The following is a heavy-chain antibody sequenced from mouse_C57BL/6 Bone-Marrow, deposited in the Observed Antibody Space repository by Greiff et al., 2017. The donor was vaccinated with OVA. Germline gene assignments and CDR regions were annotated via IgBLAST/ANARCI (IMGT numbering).Heavy chain of an antibody. CDR2: IRSKSNNYAT. J-gene: IGHJ4*01. CDR1: GFSFNTYA. V-gene: IGHV10-1*01. Sequence: EAGGGLVQPKGSLKLSCAASGFSFNTYAMNWVRQAPGKGLEWVARIRSKSNNYATYYADSVKDRFTISRDDSESMLYLQMNNLKTEDTAMYYCVGSYYYAMDYWGQGTSVTVSS. CDR3: VGSYYYAMDY.